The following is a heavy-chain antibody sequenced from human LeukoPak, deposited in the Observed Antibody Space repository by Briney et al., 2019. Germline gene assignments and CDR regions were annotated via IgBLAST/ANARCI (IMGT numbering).Heavy chain of an antibody. CDR1: GFTFSSYA. D-gene: IGHD3-22*01. CDR2: ISGSGGST. V-gene: IGHV3-23*01. J-gene: IGHJ4*02. Sequence: PGGSLRLSCAASGFTFSSYAMSWVRQAPGKGLEWDSAISGSGGSTYYADSVKGRFTISRDNSKNTLYLQMNSLRAEDTAVYYCAKGGGNYYDSSGYYYWGQGTLVTVSS. CDR3: AKGGGNYYDSSGYYY.